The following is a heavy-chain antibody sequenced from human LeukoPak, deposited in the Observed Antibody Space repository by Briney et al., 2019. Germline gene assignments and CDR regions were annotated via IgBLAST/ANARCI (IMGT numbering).Heavy chain of an antibody. J-gene: IGHJ4*02. CDR3: ARPDYGDYRFRGSSEY. CDR1: GGTFNSDE. V-gene: IGHV1-69*13. Sequence: SVKISCKASGGTFNSDEISWVRQAPGRGLEWMGAIIPIFDTANYTQKFQGRVTVTADEATSTAYMELNRLRSEDTAVYYCARPDYGDYRFRGSSEYWGQGTLVTVSS. CDR2: IIPIFDTA. D-gene: IGHD4-17*01.